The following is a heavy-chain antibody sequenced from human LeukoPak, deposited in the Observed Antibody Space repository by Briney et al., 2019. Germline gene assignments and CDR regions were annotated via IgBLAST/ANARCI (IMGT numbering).Heavy chain of an antibody. CDR3: ATDGIAAAGTKFYYYGMDV. J-gene: IGHJ6*02. CDR1: GYTFTSYA. D-gene: IGHD6-13*01. Sequence: GASVKVSCKASGYTFTSYAMHWVRQAPGQRLEWMGWINAGNGNTKYSQKFQGRVTITRDTSASTAYMELSSLRSEDTAVYYCATDGIAAAGTKFYYYGMDVWGQGTTVTVSS. V-gene: IGHV1-3*01. CDR2: INAGNGNT.